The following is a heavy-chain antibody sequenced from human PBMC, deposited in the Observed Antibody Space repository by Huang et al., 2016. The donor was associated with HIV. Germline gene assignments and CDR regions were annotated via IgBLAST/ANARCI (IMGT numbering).Heavy chain of an antibody. D-gene: IGHD6-6*01. V-gene: IGHV1-69*01. CDR1: GDTFSSFG. J-gene: IGHJ3*02. Sequence: QVQLVQSGAEVKKSGSSVKVSCKVSGDTFSSFGFTWVRQAPGQGLEWMGGNIPILGTTTYAQKFQGRVTITADDFTSTVHMDLSRLRSGDTAVYYCAREFEYSSSDYAFDIWGQGTMVTVSS. CDR3: AREFEYSSSDYAFDI. CDR2: NIPILGTT.